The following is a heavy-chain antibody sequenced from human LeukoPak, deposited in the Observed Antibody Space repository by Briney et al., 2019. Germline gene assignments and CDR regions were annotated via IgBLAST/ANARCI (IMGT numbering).Heavy chain of an antibody. CDR2: FDPEDGET. Sequence: ASVKVSCKVSGYTLTELSMHWVRQAPGKGLEWMGGFDPEDGETIYAQKFQGRVTMTEDTSTDTAYMELSSLRSEDTAVYYCATGYDSSGYYYFDYWGQGTLVTVSS. D-gene: IGHD3-22*01. J-gene: IGHJ4*02. CDR1: GYTLTELS. CDR3: ATGYDSSGYYYFDY. V-gene: IGHV1-24*01.